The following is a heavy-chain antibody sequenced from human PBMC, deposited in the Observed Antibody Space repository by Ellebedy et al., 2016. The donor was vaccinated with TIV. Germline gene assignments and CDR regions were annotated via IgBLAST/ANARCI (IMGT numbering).Heavy chain of an antibody. CDR2: ISSSAGST. V-gene: IGHV3-23*01. J-gene: IGHJ4*02. CDR3: ASNVDTAKVRGNY. D-gene: IGHD5-18*01. Sequence: GESLKISCAASGFAFSSFAMNWVRQAPGKGLEWVSFISSSAGSTYYADSVKGRFTISRDNSKNTLYLQMNSLRVEDTARYCCASNVDTAKVRGNYWGQGTLVTVSS. CDR1: GFAFSSFA.